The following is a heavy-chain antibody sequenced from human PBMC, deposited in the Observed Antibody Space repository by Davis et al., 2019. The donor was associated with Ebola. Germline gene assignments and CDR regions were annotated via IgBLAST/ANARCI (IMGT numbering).Heavy chain of an antibody. CDR1: GYTFTSYA. J-gene: IGHJ6*03. CDR2: INAGNGNT. V-gene: IGHV1-3*01. Sequence: ASVKVSCKASGYTFTSYAMHWVRQAPGQRLEWMGWINAGNGNTKYSQKFQGRVTITRDTSASTAYMELSSLRSEDTAVYYCARGALPYTYYYYYYMDVWGKGTTVTVSS. D-gene: IGHD1-1*01. CDR3: ARGALPYTYYYYYYMDV.